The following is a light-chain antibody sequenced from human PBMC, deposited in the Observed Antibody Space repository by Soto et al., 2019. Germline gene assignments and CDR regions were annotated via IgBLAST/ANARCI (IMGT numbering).Light chain of an antibody. CDR2: DAS. V-gene: IGKV3-11*01. Sequence: EVVLTQSPATLSLSPVERATLSCRASQSVFNYLAWYQQRPGQAPRLLIYDASDRATGIPARFTGSGSGTDFTLTISSLEPEDFAVYYCQHRSNWPGTFGQGTKVDIK. CDR1: QSVFNY. CDR3: QHRSNWPGT. J-gene: IGKJ1*01.